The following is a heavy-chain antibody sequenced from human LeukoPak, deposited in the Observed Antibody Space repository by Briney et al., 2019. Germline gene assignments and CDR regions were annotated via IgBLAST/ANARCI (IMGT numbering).Heavy chain of an antibody. CDR1: GFTFNNAW. D-gene: IGHD3-10*01. CDR2: IIRKTDVETT. J-gene: IGHJ3*02. V-gene: IGHV3-15*01. CDR3: TTDRPPGGSGGYYTAFDI. Sequence: GGSLRLSCAASGFTFNNAWMHWVRQAPGKGLEWVGRIIRKTDVETTDYAAPVKGRFTISRDDSENMLYLQMSSLRTEDTAVYYCTTDRPPGGSGGYYTAFDIWGQGTVVTASS.